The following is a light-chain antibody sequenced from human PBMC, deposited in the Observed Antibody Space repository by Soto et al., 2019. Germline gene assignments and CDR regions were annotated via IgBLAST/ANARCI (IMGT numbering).Light chain of an antibody. CDR1: QSVGNF. CDR2: DTS. J-gene: IGKJ4*01. V-gene: IGKV3-11*01. CDR3: QQYGNWPLT. Sequence: EIVLTQSPGTLSLSPGERASLSCRASQSVGNFLVWYQQKPGQAPSLLIYDTSNRATGIPARFSGSGSGKDFTLTISSLEPEDFAIYYCQQYGNWPLTFGGGTKVEIK.